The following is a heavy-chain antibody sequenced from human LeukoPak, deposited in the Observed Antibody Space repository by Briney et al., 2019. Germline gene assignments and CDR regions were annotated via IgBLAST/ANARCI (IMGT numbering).Heavy chain of an antibody. CDR3: ARERGSSSSSPLGY. CDR1: GFTFNNYA. V-gene: IGHV3-23*01. J-gene: IGHJ4*02. Sequence: GGSLRLSCAASGFTFNNYAMNWVRQAPGKGLEWVSVISGSGGTTYYADSVKGRFTISRDNSKNTLYLQMNSLRAEDTAVYYCARERGSSSSSPLGYWGQGTLVTVSS. D-gene: IGHD6-6*01. CDR2: ISGSGGTT.